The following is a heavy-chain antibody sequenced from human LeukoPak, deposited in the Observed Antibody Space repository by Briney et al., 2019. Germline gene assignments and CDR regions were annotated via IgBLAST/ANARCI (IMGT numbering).Heavy chain of an antibody. D-gene: IGHD4-23*01. CDR1: GGSISSYY. CDR2: IYYSGST. CDR3: AREMNTVAAYDY. Sequence: SETLSLTCTVSGGSISSYYWSWIRQPPGKGLEWIGYIYYSGSTNYNPSLKSRVTISVDTSKNQVSLKLSSVTAADTAVYYCAREMNTVAAYDYWGQGTLVTVSS. J-gene: IGHJ4*02. V-gene: IGHV4-59*01.